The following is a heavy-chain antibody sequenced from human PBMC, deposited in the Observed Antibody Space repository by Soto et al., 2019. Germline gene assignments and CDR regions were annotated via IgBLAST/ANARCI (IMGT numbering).Heavy chain of an antibody. J-gene: IGHJ4*02. Sequence: ASVKVSCKASGYTFTAYYIHWVRQAPGHGLEWMGFISPNSGGTQFAPKFQGLVTMTGDTPLSTVYMDLSRLRSDDTAVYYCARAGSWNLDSWGQGTPVTVSS. D-gene: IGHD1-1*01. CDR3: ARAGSWNLDS. CDR2: ISPNSGGT. V-gene: IGHV1-2*04. CDR1: GYTFTAYY.